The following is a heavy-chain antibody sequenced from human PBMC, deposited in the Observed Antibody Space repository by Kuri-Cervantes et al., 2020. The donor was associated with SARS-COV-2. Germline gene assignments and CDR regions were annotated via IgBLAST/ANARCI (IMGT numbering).Heavy chain of an antibody. D-gene: IGHD3-10*01. V-gene: IGHV4-39*01. CDR2: IYYSGST. CDR3: ARHGVTMVRGVIYAFDI. Sequence: SATLSLTCTVSGGSISSSSYYWGWSRQPPGKGLEWIGSIYYSGSTYYNPSLKSRVTISVDTSKNQFSLKLSSVTAADTAVYYCARHGVTMVRGVIYAFDIWGQGTMVTVSS. CDR1: GGSISSSSYY. J-gene: IGHJ3*02.